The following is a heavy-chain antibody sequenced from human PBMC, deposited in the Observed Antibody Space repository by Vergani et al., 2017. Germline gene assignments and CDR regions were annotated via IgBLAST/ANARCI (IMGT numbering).Heavy chain of an antibody. D-gene: IGHD2-15*01. J-gene: IGHJ4*02. CDR3: AREGGVYCSGGTFYPEY. CDR1: GFTFNSYG. CDR2: IRSDESRR. V-gene: IGHV3-30*02. Sequence: QVQLVESGGGVVQPGGSLRLSCAASGFTFNSYGMHWVRPAPGKGLAWVASIRSDESRRYYGDSMECAFTISRDNSKNTLYLQMKSLRPENTAVYYCAREGGVYCSGGTFYPEYWGQGTLVIVSS.